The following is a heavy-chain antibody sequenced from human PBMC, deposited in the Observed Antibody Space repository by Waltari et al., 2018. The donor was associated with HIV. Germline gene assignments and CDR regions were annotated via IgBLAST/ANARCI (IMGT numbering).Heavy chain of an antibody. CDR3: ARESEWLYSVFFDL. Sequence: QIMQSEGGRVRRGGSFSISCIASAVALNDHWVSSIRQAPGEGLEWVTSSNTKGAETHYGNSLKGRFTILRNKDNNSVHLDMTHLEGAGSAFYFCARESEWLYSVFFDLWGRGSLVTVSS. CDR2: SNTKGAET. J-gene: IGHJ5*02. CDR1: AVALNDHW. V-gene: IGHV3-7*01. D-gene: IGHD2-15*01.